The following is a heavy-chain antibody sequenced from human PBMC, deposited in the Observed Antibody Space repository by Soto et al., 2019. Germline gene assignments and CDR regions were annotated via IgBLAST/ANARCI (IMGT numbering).Heavy chain of an antibody. D-gene: IGHD1-1*01. Sequence: ASVKVSCKAIGYSCTIHYMHWVLQAPGQGLEWMGTIYPGGVNIGYAQKFKGRVTMTKDTSTSTVYMELNSLTSEDTAVYYCARDQSWHDLVWWFVPWCQGTLVTVSS. CDR1: GYSCTIHY. J-gene: IGHJ5*02. V-gene: IGHV1-46*01. CDR3: ARDQSWHDLVWWFVP. CDR2: IYPGGVNI.